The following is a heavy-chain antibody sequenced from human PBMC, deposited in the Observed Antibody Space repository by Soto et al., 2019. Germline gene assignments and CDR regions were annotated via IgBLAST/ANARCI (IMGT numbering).Heavy chain of an antibody. CDR3: GRGSGPRGRPY. Sequence: SLSLSYAGPEFNFHDYAVHWVRQVSGKGLEWVSGITWNSGNIGYVDSVKGRFTISRDNAKNTVYLQMNSLRAEDTAVYYCGRGSGPRGRPYWGQGILVTVSS. CDR1: EFNFHDYA. D-gene: IGHD3-16*01. CDR2: ITWNSGNI. V-gene: IGHV3-9*01. J-gene: IGHJ4*02.